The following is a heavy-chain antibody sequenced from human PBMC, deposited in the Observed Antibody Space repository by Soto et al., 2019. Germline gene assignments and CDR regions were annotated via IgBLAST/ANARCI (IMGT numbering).Heavy chain of an antibody. J-gene: IGHJ6*02. CDR2: IWYDGSNK. Sequence: GGSLRLSCAASGFTFSSYGMHWVRQAPGKGLEWVAVIWYDGSNKYYADSVKGRFTISRDNSKNTLYLQMNSLRAEDTAVYYCARDSTRYPPPGYGMDVWGQGTTVTVSS. V-gene: IGHV3-33*01. D-gene: IGHD2-2*01. CDR3: ARDSTRYPPPGYGMDV. CDR1: GFTFSSYG.